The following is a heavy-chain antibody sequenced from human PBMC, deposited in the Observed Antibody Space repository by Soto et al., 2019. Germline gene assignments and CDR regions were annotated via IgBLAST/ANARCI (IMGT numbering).Heavy chain of an antibody. CDR1: GFTFSSYA. D-gene: IGHD5-12*01. J-gene: IGHJ4*02. Sequence: EVQLLESGGGLVQPGGSLRLSCAASGFTFSSYAMSWVRQAPGKGLEWVSAISGSGGSTYYADSVKGRFTISRDNYKNSLDLQMNSLRGEDTGVYYCAKDRVVATILGAFDYWGQGTLVTVSS. V-gene: IGHV3-23*01. CDR2: ISGSGGST. CDR3: AKDRVVATILGAFDY.